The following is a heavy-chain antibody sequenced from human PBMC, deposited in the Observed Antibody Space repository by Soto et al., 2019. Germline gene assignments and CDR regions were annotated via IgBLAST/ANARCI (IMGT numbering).Heavy chain of an antibody. D-gene: IGHD6-19*01. CDR1: GYTFTSYA. CDR3: ARPQGQWLVLGAFDI. CDR2: INAGNGNT. Sequence: QVQLVQSGAEVKKPGASVKVSCKASGYTFTSYAMHWVRQAPGPRLEWMGWINAGNGNTKYSQKFQGRVTITRDTSASTAYMELSSLRSEDTAVYYCARPQGQWLVLGAFDIWGQGTMVTVSS. J-gene: IGHJ3*02. V-gene: IGHV1-3*01.